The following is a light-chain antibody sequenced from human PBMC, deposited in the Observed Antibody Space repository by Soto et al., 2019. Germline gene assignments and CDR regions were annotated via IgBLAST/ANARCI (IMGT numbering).Light chain of an antibody. V-gene: IGLV2-14*01. Sequence: QPASVSGSPGQSITISCTGTSNDVGGYNYVSWYQQHLGKAPKLMIYEVSNRPSGISNRFSGSKSGNTASLTISGLQAEDEADYYCSSYTTSITYVFGTGTKLTVL. CDR2: EVS. J-gene: IGLJ1*01. CDR1: SNDVGGYNY. CDR3: SSYTTSITYV.